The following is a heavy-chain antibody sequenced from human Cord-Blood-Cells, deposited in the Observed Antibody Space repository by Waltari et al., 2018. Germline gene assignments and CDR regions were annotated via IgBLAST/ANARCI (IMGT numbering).Heavy chain of an antibody. CDR2: INPNSGGT. V-gene: IGHV1-2*06. CDR1: GYTFTGYH. J-gene: IGHJ4*02. CDR3: ARAGRWGYIDWLIRFGY. Sequence: QVQLVQSGAELKKPGASVQVSCKASGYTFTGYHMPWVRQAPGQGLEWMGRINPNSGGTNYAQKFQGRVTMTRDTSISTAYMELRRLRSDGTAVYFCARAGRWGYIDWLIRFGYWGQGTLVTGAS. D-gene: IGHD3-9*01.